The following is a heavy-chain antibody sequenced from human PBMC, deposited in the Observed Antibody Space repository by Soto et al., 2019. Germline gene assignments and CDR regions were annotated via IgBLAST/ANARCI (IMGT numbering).Heavy chain of an antibody. J-gene: IGHJ4*02. CDR1: GGSVKSGAFY. CDR3: ARDSTAFVFDY. Sequence: GDPSETLSLTCTVSGGSVKSGAFYWSWIRHSPGKGLEWIGYIYYTGRTSYNPSLKSRVTISIDPSKNHFALNLTSVTPADTAIYFCARDSTAFVFDYWGQGAQVTVSS. V-gene: IGHV4-61*03. D-gene: IGHD2-2*01. CDR2: IYYTGRT.